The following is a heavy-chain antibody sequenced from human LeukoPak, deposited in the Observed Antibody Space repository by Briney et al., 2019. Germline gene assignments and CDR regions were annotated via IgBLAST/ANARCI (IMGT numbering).Heavy chain of an antibody. CDR3: AKGRASEDAFDI. J-gene: IGHJ3*02. Sequence: GGSLRLSCAASGFTFSSYGMHWVRQAPCKGLEWVAFIRYDGSNKYYADSVKGRFTISRDNSKNTLYLQMNSLRAEDTAVYYCAKGRASEDAFDIWGQGTMVTVSS. CDR1: GFTFSSYG. V-gene: IGHV3-30*02. CDR2: IRYDGSNK. D-gene: IGHD3-10*01.